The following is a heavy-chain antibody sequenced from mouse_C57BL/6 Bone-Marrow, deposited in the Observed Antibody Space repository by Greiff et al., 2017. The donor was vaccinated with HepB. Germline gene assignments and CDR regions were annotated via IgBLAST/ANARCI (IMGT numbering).Heavy chain of an antibody. CDR2: IYPGGGYT. V-gene: IGHV1-63*01. CDR3: ARLRDNYGYFDV. J-gene: IGHJ1*03. CDR1: GYTFTNYW. Sequence: VKLQQSGAELVRPGTSVKMSCKASGYTFTNYWIGWAKQRPGHGLEWIGDIYPGGGYTNYNEKFKGKATLTADKSSSTAYMQFSSLTSEDSAIYYCARLRDNYGYFDVWGTGTTVTVSS.